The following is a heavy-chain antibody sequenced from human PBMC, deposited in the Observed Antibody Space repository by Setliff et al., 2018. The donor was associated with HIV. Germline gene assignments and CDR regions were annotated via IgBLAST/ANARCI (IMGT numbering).Heavy chain of an antibody. V-gene: IGHV4-39*07. CDR1: GGSISSSSYY. Sequence: PSETLSLTCTVSGGSISSSSYYWGWIRQPPGKGLEWIGSIYYSGSTCYNPSLKRRVTISLDTSENQFSLKLNSVTAADTAVYYCARSALAGDPFDYWGQGTLVTVSS. CDR2: IYYSGST. D-gene: IGHD6-19*01. J-gene: IGHJ4*02. CDR3: ARSALAGDPFDY.